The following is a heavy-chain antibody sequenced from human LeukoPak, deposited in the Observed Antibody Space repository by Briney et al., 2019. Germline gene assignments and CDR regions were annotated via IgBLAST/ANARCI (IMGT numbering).Heavy chain of an antibody. V-gene: IGHV4-59*01. CDR3: ARGGSGTYYHY. CDR1: GGSINSYH. J-gene: IGHJ4*02. D-gene: IGHD1-26*01. Sequence: PSETLSLTCTVSGGSINSYHYSSIRQPPGKGLEWIGYIYYSGSTNYNPSLKSRVTISVDTSKNQFSLKLSSVTAADTAVYYCARGGSGTYYHYWGQGTLVTVSS. CDR2: IYYSGST.